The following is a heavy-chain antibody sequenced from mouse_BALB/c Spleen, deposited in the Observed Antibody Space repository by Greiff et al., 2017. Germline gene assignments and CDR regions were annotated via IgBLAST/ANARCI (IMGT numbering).Heavy chain of an antibody. CDR3: PYGYEGYAMDD. CDR2: IDPENGDT. J-gene: IGHJ4*01. CDR1: GFNIKDYY. Sequence: EVQLQQSGAELVRSGASVKLSCTASGFNIKDYYMHWVKQRPEQGLEWIGWIDPENGDTEYAPKFQGKATMTADTSSNTAYLQLSSLTSEDTAVYCWPYGYEGYAMDDWGQGTSVTVSS. V-gene: IGHV14-4*02. D-gene: IGHD2-2*01.